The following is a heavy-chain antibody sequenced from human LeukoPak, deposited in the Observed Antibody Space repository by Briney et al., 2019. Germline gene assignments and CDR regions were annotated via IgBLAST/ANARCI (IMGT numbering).Heavy chain of an antibody. J-gene: IGHJ4*02. CDR2: INHSGST. D-gene: IGHD2-21*01. CDR3: ARRRGEGY. Sequence: PSETLSLTCAVYGGSFSGYYWSWIRQPPGKGLEWIGEINHSGSTNYNPSLKSRVTISVDTSKNQFSLKLSSVTAADTAVYYCARRRGEGYWGQGTLVTVSS. V-gene: IGHV4-34*01. CDR1: GGSFSGYY.